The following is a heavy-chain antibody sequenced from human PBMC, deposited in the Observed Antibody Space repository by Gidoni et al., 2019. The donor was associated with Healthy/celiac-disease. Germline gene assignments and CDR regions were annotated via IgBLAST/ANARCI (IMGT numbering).Heavy chain of an antibody. V-gene: IGHV3-48*02. CDR2: ISSSSSTI. Sequence: EVQLVESGGGLVQPGGSLRLSCAASGFTFSSYSMNWVRQAPGKGLEWVSYISSSSSTIYYADSVKGRFTISRDNAKNSLYLQMNSLRDEDTAVYYCARDLGSSGYYYGGVDYWGQGTLVTVSS. D-gene: IGHD3-22*01. CDR3: ARDLGSSGYYYGGVDY. CDR1: GFTFSSYS. J-gene: IGHJ4*02.